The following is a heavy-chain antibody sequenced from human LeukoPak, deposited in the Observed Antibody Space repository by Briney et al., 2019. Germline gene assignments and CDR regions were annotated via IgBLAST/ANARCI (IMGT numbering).Heavy chain of an antibody. CDR2: IYPGDSGP. J-gene: IGHJ3*01. V-gene: IGHV5-51*01. CDR1: GYSFPSYC. D-gene: IGHD1-26*01. Sequence: GESLKISCKVSGYSFPSYCIGWVRQMPGKGLEWMGSIYPGDSGPTYSPSFKGQVTISVDKSINTAYLQWSSLQASDTAMYYCGMSGDRVPLQDDVFDVWGQGTMVTVST. CDR3: GMSGDRVPLQDDVFDV.